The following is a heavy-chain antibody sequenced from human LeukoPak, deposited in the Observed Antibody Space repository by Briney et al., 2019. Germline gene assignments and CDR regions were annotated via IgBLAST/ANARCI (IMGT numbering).Heavy chain of an antibody. D-gene: IGHD6-13*01. V-gene: IGHV4-39*07. J-gene: IGHJ6*03. Sequence: RASETLSLTCTVSGGSISSSSYYWGWIRQPPGKGLEWIGSIYYSGSTYYNPSLKSRVTISVDTSKNQFSLKLSSVTAADTAVYYCATEAHSSSYPFRGYYLDVWGKGNKVT. CDR1: GGSISSSSYY. CDR3: ATEAHSSSYPFRGYYLDV. CDR2: IYYSGST.